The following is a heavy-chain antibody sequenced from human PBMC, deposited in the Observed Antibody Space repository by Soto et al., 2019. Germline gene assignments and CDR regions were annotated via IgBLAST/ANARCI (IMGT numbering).Heavy chain of an antibody. CDR2: IYYSGST. CDR1: GGSISSYY. Sequence: SETLSLTCTVSGGSISSYYWSWIRQPPGKGLEWIGYIYYSGSTNYNPSLKSRVTISVDTSKNQFSLKLSSVTAADTAVYYCARVNVVVVAATPGWFDPWGQGTLVTVSS. CDR3: ARVNVVVVAATPGWFDP. V-gene: IGHV4-59*01. J-gene: IGHJ5*02. D-gene: IGHD2-15*01.